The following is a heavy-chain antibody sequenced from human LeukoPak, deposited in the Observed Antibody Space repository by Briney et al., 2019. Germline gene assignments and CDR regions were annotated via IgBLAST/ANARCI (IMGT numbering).Heavy chain of an antibody. CDR1: GGTFSSYA. D-gene: IGHD6-19*01. CDR3: ARARGIAVAGTAFDI. Sequence: ASVKVSCKASGGTFSSYAISWVRQAPGQGLEWMGGIIPIFGTANYAQKFQGRVTITADESTSTAYMELSSLRSEDTAVYYCARARGIAVAGTAFDIWGQGTMVTVSS. J-gene: IGHJ3*02. CDR2: IIPIFGTA. V-gene: IGHV1-69*13.